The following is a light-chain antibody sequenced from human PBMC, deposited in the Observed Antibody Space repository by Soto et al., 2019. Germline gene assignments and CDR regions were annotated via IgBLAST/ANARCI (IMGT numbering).Light chain of an antibody. Sequence: EIVLTQSPATLSLSPGERATLSCRASQSVSSYLAWYQQKPGQAPRLLIYDASNRATGIPARFSGSGSGTDFTLTISSLEPEDFAVYYCQQRSNWLTVGGGTKVVIK. CDR1: QSVSSY. J-gene: IGKJ4*01. CDR3: QQRSNWLT. CDR2: DAS. V-gene: IGKV3-11*01.